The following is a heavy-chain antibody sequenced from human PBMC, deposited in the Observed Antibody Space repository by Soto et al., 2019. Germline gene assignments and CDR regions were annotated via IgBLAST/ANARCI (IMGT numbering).Heavy chain of an antibody. Sequence: QVQLQESGPGLVKPSGTLSLTCAVSGGSISSSNWWSWVRQPPGKGLEWIGEIYHSGSTNYNPSLKSRVTLSVAKAKNQSSRKLSSVTAEDTAVSYSATPAVGWFDRWGQGTLVTVSS. CDR2: IYHSGST. V-gene: IGHV4-4*02. J-gene: IGHJ5*02. CDR3: ATPAVGWFDR. CDR1: GGSISSSNW.